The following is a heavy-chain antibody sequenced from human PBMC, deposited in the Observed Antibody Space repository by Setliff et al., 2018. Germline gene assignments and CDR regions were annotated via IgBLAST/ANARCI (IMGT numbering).Heavy chain of an antibody. CDR1: GGTFSDYH. V-gene: IGHV4-34*01. J-gene: IGHJ4*02. Sequence: PSETLSLTCAAYGGTFSDYHWTWIRQSPEKGLEWIGEINHRGSTNYNPSLKSRVTISVDTSKNQFSLKVTSVTAADTAVYFCARGRNVAARLFDSWGQGTLVTV. D-gene: IGHD6-6*01. CDR2: INHRGST. CDR3: ARGRNVAARLFDS.